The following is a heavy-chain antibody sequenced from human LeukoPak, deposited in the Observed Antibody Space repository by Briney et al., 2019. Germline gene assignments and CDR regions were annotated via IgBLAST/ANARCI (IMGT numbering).Heavy chain of an antibody. D-gene: IGHD2-15*01. CDR1: GFTFSSYA. Sequence: PGGSLRLSCAASGFTFSSYAMSWVRQAPGQGLEWVSAISGSGGSTYYADYVKGRFTISRDNSKNTLYLQMNSLRAEDTAVYYCSNGSGGSVGDFDYWGQGTLVTVSS. CDR2: ISGSGGST. CDR3: SNGSGGSVGDFDY. J-gene: IGHJ4*02. V-gene: IGHV3-23*01.